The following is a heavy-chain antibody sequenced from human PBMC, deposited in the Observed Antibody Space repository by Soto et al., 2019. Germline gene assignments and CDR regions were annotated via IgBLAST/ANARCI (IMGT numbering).Heavy chain of an antibody. CDR1: GFTFSNYT. CDR3: ARGRDWFDP. Sequence: EVQLVESGGGLVKPGGSLRLSCAASGFTFSNYTINWVRQAPGKGLEWVSSISSRRTYIYYADSVKGRFTISRDNAKNSRFLQMNSLRVEDTAVYYCARGRDWFDPWGQGTLVTVSS. CDR2: ISSRRTYI. J-gene: IGHJ5*02. V-gene: IGHV3-21*02.